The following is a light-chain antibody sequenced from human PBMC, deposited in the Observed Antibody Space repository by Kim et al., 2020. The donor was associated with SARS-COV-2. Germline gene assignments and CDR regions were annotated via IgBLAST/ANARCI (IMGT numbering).Light chain of an antibody. V-gene: IGKV1-9*01. CDR2: EAS. Sequence: SPSVRDRVPIPCQDSPGIYSHLAWYQQTPGTAPKLLAYEASTLQTGVPARFSGSGSGTEFTLTISSLPSEDFATYYCQQFHNYPLTFGLGTKLEI. CDR3: QQFHNYPLT. CDR1: PGIYSH. J-gene: IGKJ2*01.